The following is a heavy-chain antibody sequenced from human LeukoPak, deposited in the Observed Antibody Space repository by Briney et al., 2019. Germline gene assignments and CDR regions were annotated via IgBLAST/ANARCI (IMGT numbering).Heavy chain of an antibody. D-gene: IGHD2-15*01. Sequence: GGSLRLSCAASGFTFSDYYMSWIRQAPGKGLEWVSYISNSGTTIYYADSVKGRFTISRDNAKKSLYLQMNSLRAEDTAVYYCARGRVANDAFDIWGQGTMVTVSS. CDR3: ARGRVANDAFDI. CDR2: ISNSGTTI. CDR1: GFTFSDYY. J-gene: IGHJ3*02. V-gene: IGHV3-11*01.